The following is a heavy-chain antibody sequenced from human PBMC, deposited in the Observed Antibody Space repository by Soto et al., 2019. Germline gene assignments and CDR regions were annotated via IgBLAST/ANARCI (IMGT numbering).Heavy chain of an antibody. J-gene: IGHJ4*02. V-gene: IGHV3-7*03. Sequence: PGGSLRLSCAASGFIFSSYWMSWVRRAPGKGLEWVANIKEDGSEKYYVDSVKGRFTISRDNAKNSLYLQINSLRAEDTAVYYCARNSYSSGWYPKYYFDYWGQGTLVTVSS. D-gene: IGHD6-19*01. CDR3: ARNSYSSGWYPKYYFDY. CDR2: IKEDGSEK. CDR1: GFIFSSYW.